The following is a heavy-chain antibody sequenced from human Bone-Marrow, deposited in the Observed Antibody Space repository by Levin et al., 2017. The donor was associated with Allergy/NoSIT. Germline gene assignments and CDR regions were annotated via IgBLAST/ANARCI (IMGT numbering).Heavy chain of an antibody. CDR1: GFTFSSYS. J-gene: IGHJ4*02. CDR2: ISISGSPT. CDR3: ARDYPPDGSSTNCPGSFDY. V-gene: IGHV3-21*01. D-gene: IGHD2-2*01. Sequence: GESLKISCAASGFTFSSYSMNWVRQAPGKGLEWVSSISISGSPTYYADSVKGRFTISRDDAQNSLYLQMNSLRAEDTAVYYCARDYPPDGSSTNCPGSFDYWGQGTLVTVSS.